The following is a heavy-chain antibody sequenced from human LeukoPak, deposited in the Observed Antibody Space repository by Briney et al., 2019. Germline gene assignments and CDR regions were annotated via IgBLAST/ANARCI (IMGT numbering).Heavy chain of an antibody. CDR2: IIPIFGTA. V-gene: IGHV1-69*06. J-gene: IGHJ4*02. D-gene: IGHD3-22*01. CDR1: GGTFSNYA. CDR3: ARGWDYDSGGRPTAYVY. Sequence: ASVKVSCKASGGTFSNYAINWVRQAPGQGLEWMGGIIPIFGTANYAQKFQGRVTITADKSTSTVYMELNSLKSEDTAVYHCARGWDYDSGGRPTAYVYWGQGTLVTVSS.